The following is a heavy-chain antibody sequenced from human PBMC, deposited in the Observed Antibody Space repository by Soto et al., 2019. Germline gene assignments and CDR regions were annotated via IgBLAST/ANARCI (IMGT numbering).Heavy chain of an antibody. J-gene: IGHJ5*02. CDR1: GGSFSGCY. D-gene: IGHD4-17*01. CDR2: SNHSGST. CDR3: ASEPYYGDFAAGWFEP. Sequence: KPSETLSLTCAVYGGSFSGCYWGWIRQPPGKGLGWIGESNHSGSTNYNPSLNSRVTISVDTSKNQFSLKLSSVTAADTAVYYCASEPYYGDFAAGWFEPWVQRTLVTVSS. V-gene: IGHV4-34*01.